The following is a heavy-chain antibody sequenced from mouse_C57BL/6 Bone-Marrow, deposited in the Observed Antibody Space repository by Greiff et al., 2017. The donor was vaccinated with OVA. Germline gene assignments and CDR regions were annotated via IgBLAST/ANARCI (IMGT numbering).Heavy chain of an antibody. CDR3: ARGHGSSFFDY. D-gene: IGHD1-1*01. V-gene: IGHV5-16*01. Sequence: EVQLVESEGGLVQPGSSMKLSCTASGFTFSDYYMARVRQVPEKGLEWVANINYDGSSTYYLDSLKSRFIISRDNAKNILYLQMSSLKSEDTATYYCARGHGSSFFDYWGQGTTLTVSS. J-gene: IGHJ2*01. CDR2: INYDGSST. CDR1: GFTFSDYY.